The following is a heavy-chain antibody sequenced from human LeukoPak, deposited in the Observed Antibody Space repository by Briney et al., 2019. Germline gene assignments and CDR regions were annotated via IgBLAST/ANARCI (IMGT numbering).Heavy chain of an antibody. Sequence: SETLSLTCTVSGGSINNYYWSWIRQPPGKGLEWIGEINHSGSTNYNPSLKSRVTISVDTSKNQFSLKLSSVTAADTAVYYCARTDGSGYYLFDYWGQGTLVTVSS. CDR2: INHSGST. J-gene: IGHJ4*02. CDR3: ARTDGSGYYLFDY. D-gene: IGHD3-22*01. CDR1: GGSINNYY. V-gene: IGHV4-34*01.